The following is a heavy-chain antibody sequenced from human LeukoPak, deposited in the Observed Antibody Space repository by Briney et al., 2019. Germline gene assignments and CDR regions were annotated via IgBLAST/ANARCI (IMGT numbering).Heavy chain of an antibody. CDR2: INHSGST. J-gene: IGHJ3*02. CDR3: ARGRGNWGDAFDI. Sequence: PGGSLRLSCAASGFALSDHYMDWVRQAPGKGLEWIGEINHSGSTNYNPSLKSRVTISVDTSKNQFSLKLSSVTAADTAVYYCARGRGNWGDAFDIWGQGTMVTVSS. CDR1: GFALSDHY. V-gene: IGHV4-34*01. D-gene: IGHD7-27*01.